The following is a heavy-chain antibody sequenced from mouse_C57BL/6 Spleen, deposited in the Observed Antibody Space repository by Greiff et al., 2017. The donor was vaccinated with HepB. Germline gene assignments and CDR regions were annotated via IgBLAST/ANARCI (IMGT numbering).Heavy chain of an antibody. J-gene: IGHJ3*01. D-gene: IGHD3-2*02. CDR2: ISSGGSYT. CDR3: ARLDSSGYLPFAY. V-gene: IGHV5-6*01. Sequence: EVKVVESGGDLVKPGGSLKLSCAASGFTFSSYGMSWVRQTPDKRLEWVATISSGGSYTYYPDSVKGRFTISRDNAKNTLYLQMSSLKSEDTAMYYCARLDSSGYLPFAYWGQGTLVTVSA. CDR1: GFTFSSYG.